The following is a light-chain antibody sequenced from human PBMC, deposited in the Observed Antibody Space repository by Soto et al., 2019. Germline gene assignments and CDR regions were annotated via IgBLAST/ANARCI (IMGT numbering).Light chain of an antibody. CDR3: QKFNSYPLT. Sequence: DIQLTQSPSFLSASVGDRVTITCRASQGISSYLAWYQQKPGKAPKLLIYAASTLQSGVPSRFSGSGSGTEFTITISSLQPEDFATYYCQKFNSYPLTLGGGTQVEIK. CDR1: QGISSY. V-gene: IGKV1-9*01. J-gene: IGKJ4*01. CDR2: AAS.